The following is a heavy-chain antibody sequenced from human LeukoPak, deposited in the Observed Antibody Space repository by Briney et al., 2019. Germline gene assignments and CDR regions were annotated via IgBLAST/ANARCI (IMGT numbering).Heavy chain of an antibody. Sequence: PGGTLRLSCAASGFTFSSYGMSWVRQAPGKGLEWVSAISGSGGSTYYADSVKGRFTISRDNSKNTLYLQMNSLRAEDTAVYYCAKPGPSPLSVLRYFDWQIDYFDYWGQGTLVTVSS. CDR3: AKPGPSPLSVLRYFDWQIDYFDY. V-gene: IGHV3-23*01. CDR2: ISGSGGST. J-gene: IGHJ4*02. D-gene: IGHD3-9*01. CDR1: GFTFSSYG.